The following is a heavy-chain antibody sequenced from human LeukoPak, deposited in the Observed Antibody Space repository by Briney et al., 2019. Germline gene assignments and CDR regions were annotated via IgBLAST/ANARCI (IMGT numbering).Heavy chain of an antibody. J-gene: IGHJ5*02. D-gene: IGHD3-10*01. V-gene: IGHV4-31*03. CDR3: ARGRSSGNWFDP. Sequence: SETLSLTCTVSGGSISSGGYYWSWIRQHPGKGLEWIGYIYYSGSTYYNPSLKSRVTISVDTSKNQFSLKLSSVTAADTAVYYCARGRSSGNWFDPWGQGILVTVSS. CDR1: GGSISSGGYY. CDR2: IYYSGST.